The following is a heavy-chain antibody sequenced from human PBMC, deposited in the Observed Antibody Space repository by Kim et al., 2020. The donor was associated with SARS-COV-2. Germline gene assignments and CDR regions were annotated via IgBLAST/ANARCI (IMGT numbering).Heavy chain of an antibody. V-gene: IGHV3-9*01. CDR2: RI. D-gene: IGHD6-6*01. CDR3: TRDLVLGGADY. Sequence: RIGYADSVKGRLTVSRDKAKDTLYLQMDSLRIEDTAFYYCTRDLVLGGADYWGQGTLVTVSS. J-gene: IGHJ4*02.